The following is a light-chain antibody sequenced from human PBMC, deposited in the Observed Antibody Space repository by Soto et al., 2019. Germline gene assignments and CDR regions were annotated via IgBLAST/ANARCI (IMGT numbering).Light chain of an antibody. CDR1: RNVLHSSSNKNY. J-gene: IGKJ2*01. CDR3: QQYYSAPYT. Sequence: DIVLTQSPDSLAVSLGERATINCKSSRNVLHSSSNKNYLAWYQQKPGQPPKLLIYWASTRESGVPDRFSGNESGTDFPLSISSLQAEDVAVYPCQQYYSAPYTFGQGTKLEIK. V-gene: IGKV4-1*01. CDR2: WAS.